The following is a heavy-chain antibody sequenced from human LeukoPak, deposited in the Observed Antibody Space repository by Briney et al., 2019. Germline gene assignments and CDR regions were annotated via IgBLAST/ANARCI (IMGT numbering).Heavy chain of an antibody. CDR2: ISDIGAAT. CDR3: AKYSSSGGSCNFDY. J-gene: IGHJ4*02. D-gene: IGHD2-15*01. CDR1: GFTFSSYA. V-gene: IGHV3-23*01. Sequence: GGSLRLSCAASGFTFSSYAMSWVRQAPGKGLEWVSAISDIGAATNYADSVKGRLTISRDNSKNTLQLQMNSLGAEDTAVYCCAKYSSSGGSCNFDYWGQGTLVTVSS.